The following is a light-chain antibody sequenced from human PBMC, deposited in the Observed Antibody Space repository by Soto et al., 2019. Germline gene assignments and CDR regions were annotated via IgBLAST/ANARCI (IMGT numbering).Light chain of an antibody. CDR3: QQFNNWPLT. CDR2: GAS. CDR1: QSVSSN. V-gene: IGKV3-15*01. J-gene: IGKJ4*01. Sequence: EVLMTQSPATLYVSPGERATLSCRASQSVSSNLAWYQQKPGQAPRLLIYGASTRATGMAARFSGSGSGTEFTLTISSLQSEDFAVYYCQQFNNWPLTFGGGTKVEIK.